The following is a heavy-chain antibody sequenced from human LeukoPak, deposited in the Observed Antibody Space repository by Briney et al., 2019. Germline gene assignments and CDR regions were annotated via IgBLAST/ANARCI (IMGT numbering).Heavy chain of an antibody. J-gene: IGHJ5*02. CDR1: GYTFTSYD. V-gene: IGHV1-8*01. Sequence: ASVKVSCKASGYTFTSYDINWVRQATGQGLEWMGWMNPNSGNTGYAQKFQGRVTMTRNTSISTAYMELSSLRSEDTAVYYCARTRLGELSYHPWGQGTLVTVSS. D-gene: IGHD3-16*02. CDR2: MNPNSGNT. CDR3: ARTRLGELSYHP.